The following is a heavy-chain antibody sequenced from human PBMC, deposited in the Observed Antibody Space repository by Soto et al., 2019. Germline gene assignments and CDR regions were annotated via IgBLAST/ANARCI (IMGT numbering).Heavy chain of an antibody. D-gene: IGHD1-20*01. V-gene: IGHV3-30*18. CDR3: AKENFYSGRLTGTDGMGV. CDR2: VSSDGSEK. CDR1: DYTFRSYA. Sequence: QVQLVESGGGVVHPGKALRLSCAASDYTFRSYAMHWVRQAPGRGLEWVAAVSSDGSEKSYSDSVQGRFTISRDNPKNTIYLQMSSLRPEDTAIYFCAKENFYSGRLTGTDGMGVWGQGTTVTVSS. J-gene: IGHJ6*02.